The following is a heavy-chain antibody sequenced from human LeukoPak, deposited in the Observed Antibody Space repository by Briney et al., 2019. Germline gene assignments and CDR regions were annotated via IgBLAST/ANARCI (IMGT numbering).Heavy chain of an antibody. J-gene: IGHJ4*02. CDR3: AKEVYYYDSSGYRSFDY. Sequence: PGGSLRLSCAASGFTFDDYAIHWVRQAPGKGLEWVSGISWNSGSIGYADSVKGRFTISRDNAKNSLYLQMNSLRAEDMALYYCAKEVYYYDSSGYRSFDYWGQGTLVTVSS. CDR1: GFTFDDYA. V-gene: IGHV3-9*03. CDR2: ISWNSGSI. D-gene: IGHD3-22*01.